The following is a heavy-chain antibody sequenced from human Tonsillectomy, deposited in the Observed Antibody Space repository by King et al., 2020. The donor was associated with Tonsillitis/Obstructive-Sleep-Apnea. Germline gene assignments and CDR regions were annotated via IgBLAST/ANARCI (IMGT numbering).Heavy chain of an antibody. CDR2: ISWNSGSI. V-gene: IGHV3-9*01. CDR1: GFTFDDYA. CDR3: AKQRVGATSFDY. Sequence: VQLVESGGGLVQPGRSLRLSCAASGFTFDDYAMHWVRQAPGKGLEWVSGISWNSGSIGYADSVKGRFTISRDNAKNSLCLQMNSLRAEDTALYYCAKQRVGATSFDYWGQGTLVTVSS. D-gene: IGHD1-26*01. J-gene: IGHJ4*02.